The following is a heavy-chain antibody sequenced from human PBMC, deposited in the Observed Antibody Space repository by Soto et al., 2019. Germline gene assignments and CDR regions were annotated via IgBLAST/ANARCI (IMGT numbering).Heavy chain of an antibody. D-gene: IGHD2-2*01. CDR2: INHCGST. J-gene: IGHJ4*02. CDR3: ASLSGYCSRTSSYPIYFEY. CDR1: AGSCTGCY. V-gene: IGHV4-34*01. Sequence: PSETLSLTCAAYAGSCTGCYSSWIRRPPGKGLDWIGEINHCGSTNYDPSLKSRVTISVDTSKNQFSLKLSSVTAADTAVYHCASLSGYCSRTSSYPIYFEYWRKRTMVTVSS.